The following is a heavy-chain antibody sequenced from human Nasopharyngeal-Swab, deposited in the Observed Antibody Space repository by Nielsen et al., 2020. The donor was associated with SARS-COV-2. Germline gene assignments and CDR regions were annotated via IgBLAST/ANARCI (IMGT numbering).Heavy chain of an antibody. Sequence: SETLSLTFAVYSGSFTDYYWSWIRQPPGKGLEWIGEINHSGTTNYNPSLKSRVTISVDTSKNQFSLKLSSVTAADTAVYYCARWGYDSSRWYASWGQGSLVTVSS. V-gene: IGHV4-34*01. CDR3: ARWGYDSSRWYAS. D-gene: IGHD5-12*01. CDR2: INHSGTT. CDR1: SGSFTDYY. J-gene: IGHJ5*01.